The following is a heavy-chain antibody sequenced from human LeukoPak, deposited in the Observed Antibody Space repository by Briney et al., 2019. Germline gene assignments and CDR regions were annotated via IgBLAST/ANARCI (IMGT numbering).Heavy chain of an antibody. CDR1: GGSFSGYY. D-gene: IGHD4-17*01. J-gene: IGHJ6*02. CDR3: ARLVTVTTDPSSALGMDI. Sequence: PSETLSLTCAVYGGSFSGYYWSWIRQPPGKGLEWIGEINHSGSTNYNPSLKSRVTISVDTSENQFSLKLSSVTAADTAVYYCARLVTVTTDPSSALGMDIWGQGTTVTVSS. CDR2: INHSGST. V-gene: IGHV4-34*01.